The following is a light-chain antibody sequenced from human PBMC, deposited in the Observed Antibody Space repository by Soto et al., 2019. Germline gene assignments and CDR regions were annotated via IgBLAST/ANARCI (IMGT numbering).Light chain of an antibody. CDR3: HVWDSSSNHHV. Sequence: SYELTQPPSVSVAPGETATIACGGDYIGSKSVHWYQQKPGLAPLLVIYSNTGRPSGISERFSGSNSGNTATLAISRVEAGDEADYYCHVWDSSSNHHVFGTGTKVTVL. CDR2: SNT. V-gene: IGLV3-21*04. CDR1: YIGSKS. J-gene: IGLJ1*01.